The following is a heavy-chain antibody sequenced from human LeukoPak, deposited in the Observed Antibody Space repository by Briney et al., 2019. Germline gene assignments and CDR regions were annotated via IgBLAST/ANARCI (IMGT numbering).Heavy chain of an antibody. J-gene: IGHJ4*02. CDR2: IYYSGST. V-gene: IGHV4-39*07. CDR3: ARGRGGDDYDPHFDY. CDR1: GGSISSSSYY. D-gene: IGHD4-17*01. Sequence: SETLSLTCTVSGGSISSSSYYWGWIRQPPGKGLEWIGSIYYSGSTCYNPSLKSRVTISVDTSKNQFSLKLSSVTAADTAVYYCARGRGGDDYDPHFDYWGQGTLVTVSS.